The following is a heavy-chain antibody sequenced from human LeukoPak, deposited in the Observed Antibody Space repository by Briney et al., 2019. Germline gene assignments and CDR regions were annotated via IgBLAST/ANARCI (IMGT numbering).Heavy chain of an antibody. CDR2: INPNSGGT. D-gene: IGHD3-10*01. Sequence: ASVKVSCKASGYTFTGYYMHWVRQAPGQGLEWMGWINPNSGGTNYAQKFQGRVTMTRDTSISTAYMELSRLRSDDTAVYYCAREPRYYYGSGSNEYWGQGTLVTVSS. J-gene: IGHJ4*02. V-gene: IGHV1-2*02. CDR3: AREPRYYYGSGSNEY. CDR1: GYTFTGYY.